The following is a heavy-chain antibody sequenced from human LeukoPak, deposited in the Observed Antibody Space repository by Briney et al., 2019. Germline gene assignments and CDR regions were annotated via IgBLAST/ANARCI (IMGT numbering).Heavy chain of an antibody. D-gene: IGHD6-13*01. Sequence: SETLSLTCTVSGGSISSSTYYWGWIRQPPGKGLEWIGTIYYSVNTYYNPSLKSRLTISIDTSKNQFSLKLSSLTATDTAVYYCARLRRSHADFWGQGTLVIVSS. V-gene: IGHV4-39*01. CDR1: GGSISSSTYY. J-gene: IGHJ4*02. CDR2: IYYSVNT. CDR3: ARLRRSHADF.